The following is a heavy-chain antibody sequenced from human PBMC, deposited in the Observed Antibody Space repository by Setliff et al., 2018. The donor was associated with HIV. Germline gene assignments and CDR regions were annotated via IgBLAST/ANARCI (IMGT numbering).Heavy chain of an antibody. CDR3: ARIFGDQGYYYGMDV. CDR1: GGPFTSSS. D-gene: IGHD3-3*01. V-gene: IGHV1-69*02. CDR2: IIPILGVP. Sequence: SVKVSCKASGGPFTSSSVGWVRQAPGQGLEWMGRIIPILGVPRYAQKFQGRVTITADKSTSTAYMELSSLRSEDTAVYYCARIFGDQGYYYGMDVWGQGTTVTVSS. J-gene: IGHJ6*02.